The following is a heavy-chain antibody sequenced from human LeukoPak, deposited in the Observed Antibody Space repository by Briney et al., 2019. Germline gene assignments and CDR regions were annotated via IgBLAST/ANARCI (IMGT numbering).Heavy chain of an antibody. CDR2: LSGSGGTI. J-gene: IGHJ4*02. D-gene: IGHD3-22*01. Sequence: GGSLRLSCEASGFTISNYAMSWVRQAPGKGLEWVSTLSGSGGTIYYADSVKGRFTISRDNSKNTLYLQVNSLRAEDTAIYYCAREIDSSGYQANYFDYWGQGTLVTVSS. V-gene: IGHV3-23*01. CDR3: AREIDSSGYQANYFDY. CDR1: GFTISNYA.